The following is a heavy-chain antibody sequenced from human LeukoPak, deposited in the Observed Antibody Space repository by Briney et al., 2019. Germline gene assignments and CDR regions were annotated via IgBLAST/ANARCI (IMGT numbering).Heavy chain of an antibody. J-gene: IGHJ4*02. CDR1: GGSISSYY. Sequence: PSETLSLTCTVSGGSISSYYWSWIRQPPGKGLEWIGYIYYSGSTNYNPSLKSRVTISVDTSKSQFSLKLSSVTAADTAVYYCARGFYDSSGYYPDYWGQGTLVTVSS. CDR3: ARGFYDSSGYYPDY. V-gene: IGHV4-59*01. CDR2: IYYSGST. D-gene: IGHD3-22*01.